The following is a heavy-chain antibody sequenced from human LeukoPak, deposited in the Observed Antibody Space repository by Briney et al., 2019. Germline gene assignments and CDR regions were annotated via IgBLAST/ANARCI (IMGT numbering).Heavy chain of an antibody. J-gene: IGHJ4*02. CDR3: AKVPSLI. Sequence: QPGGSLRLSYAASGFTVSSNYMSWVRQAPGKGLEWVSAISSSGGSTYYADSVKGRFTISRDNSKNTLYLQMNSLRAEDTAVYYCAKVPSLIGGQGTLVTVSS. V-gene: IGHV3-23*01. CDR1: GFTVSSNY. D-gene: IGHD3-16*01. CDR2: ISSSGGST.